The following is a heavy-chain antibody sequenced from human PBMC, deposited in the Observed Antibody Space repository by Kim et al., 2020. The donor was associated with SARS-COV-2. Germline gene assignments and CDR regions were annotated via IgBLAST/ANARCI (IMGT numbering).Heavy chain of an antibody. D-gene: IGHD3-22*01. CDR2: ISGTGDST. CDR1: GITFNNYA. Sequence: GGSLRLSCVVSGITFNNYAMNWVRQAPGKGLEWVAAISGTGDSTYYAPSVKGRFTIYRDNSKSTLYLQMNSLTAEDTATYYCARRLGYDSSGWRDGFD. CDR3: ARRLGYDSSGWRDGFD. V-gene: IGHV3-23*01. J-gene: IGHJ3*01.